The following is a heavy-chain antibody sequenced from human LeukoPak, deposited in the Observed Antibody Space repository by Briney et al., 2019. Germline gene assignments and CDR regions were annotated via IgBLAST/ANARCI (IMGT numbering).Heavy chain of an antibody. CDR3: ASIVTRGYSYGQTSDY. D-gene: IGHD5-18*01. Sequence: ASVKVSCKASGYTFTSYDINWVRQATGQGLEWMGRMNPNSGNTGYAQKFQGRVTMTRNTSISTAYMELSSLRSEDTAVYYCASIVTRGYSYGQTSDYWGQGTLVTVSS. J-gene: IGHJ4*02. V-gene: IGHV1-8*01. CDR1: GYTFTSYD. CDR2: MNPNSGNT.